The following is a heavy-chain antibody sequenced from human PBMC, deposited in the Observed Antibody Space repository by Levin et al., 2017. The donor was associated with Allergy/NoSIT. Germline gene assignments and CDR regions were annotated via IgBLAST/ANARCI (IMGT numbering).Heavy chain of an antibody. CDR2: IIPIFGTA. V-gene: IGHV1-69*13. CDR1: GGTFSSYA. J-gene: IGHJ4*02. D-gene: IGHD2-15*01. Sequence: GASVKVSCKASGGTFSSYAISWVRQAPGQGLEWMGGIIPIFGTANYEQKFQGRVTITADESTRTAYMELSSLGSEDTAVYYCARRCSGGSCCSRSHQFDYWGQGTVVTVSS. CDR3: ARRCSGGSCCSRSHQFDY.